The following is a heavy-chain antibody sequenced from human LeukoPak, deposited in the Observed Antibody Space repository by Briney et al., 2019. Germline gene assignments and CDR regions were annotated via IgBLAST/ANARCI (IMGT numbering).Heavy chain of an antibody. J-gene: IGHJ4*02. V-gene: IGHV3-23*01. Sequence: PGGSLRLSCAASGFTFSSYAMSWVRQAPGKGLEWVSAISGSGGSTYYADSVKGRFTISRDNSKNTLYLQMNSLRAEDTAVYYCAKDRIRAVDTAMVTYYFDYWGQGTLVTVSS. CDR1: GFTFSSYA. D-gene: IGHD5-18*01. CDR3: AKDRIRAVDTAMVTYYFDY. CDR2: ISGSGGST.